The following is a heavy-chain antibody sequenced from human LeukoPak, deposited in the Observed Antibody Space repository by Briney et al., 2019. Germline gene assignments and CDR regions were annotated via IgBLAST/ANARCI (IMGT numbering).Heavy chain of an antibody. CDR2: ISYDGSNK. Sequence: GGSMRLSCAASGFTFSSYAMSWVRQAPGKGLEWVAVISYDGSNKYYADSVKGRFTISRDNSKNTLYLQMNSLRAEDTAVYYCARNRVVPPLTTRGMDVWGQGTTVTVSS. D-gene: IGHD4-11*01. J-gene: IGHJ6*02. CDR1: GFTFSSYA. V-gene: IGHV3-30-3*01. CDR3: ARNRVVPPLTTRGMDV.